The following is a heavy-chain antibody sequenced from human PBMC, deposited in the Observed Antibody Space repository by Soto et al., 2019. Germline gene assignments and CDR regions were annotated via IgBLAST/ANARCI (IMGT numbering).Heavy chain of an antibody. CDR2: ISYDGSNK. J-gene: IGHJ6*02. CDR3: VKDGSSGWPYYYGLDV. D-gene: IGHD6-19*01. Sequence: GGSLRLSCAASGFTFNSYGMHWVRQAPGKGLEWVAVISYDGSNKYYADSVKGRFTIARDNSKNTLYLQMSSLRAEDTAVYYCVKDGSSGWPYYYGLDVWGQGTSVTVSS. V-gene: IGHV3-30*18. CDR1: GFTFNSYG.